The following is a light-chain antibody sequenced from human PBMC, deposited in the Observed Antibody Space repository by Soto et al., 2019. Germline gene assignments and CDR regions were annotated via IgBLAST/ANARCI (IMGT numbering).Light chain of an antibody. V-gene: IGLV1-40*01. J-gene: IGLJ1*01. CDR2: GNT. CDR3: QSYENSRTGFYV. Sequence: QSVLTQPPSMSGAPGQRVTISCTGRSSDIGAGFDEHWYQHLPGTAPKLLIYGNTNRPSGVPGRFSGSKSGTSASLVITGLQAEDEADYYCQSYENSRTGFYVFGTGTKLTVL. CDR1: SSDIGAGFD.